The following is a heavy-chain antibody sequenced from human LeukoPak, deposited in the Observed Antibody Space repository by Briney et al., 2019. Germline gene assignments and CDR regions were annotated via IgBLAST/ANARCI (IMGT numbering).Heavy chain of an antibody. D-gene: IGHD5-12*01. CDR2: ISSSSSTI. V-gene: IGHV3-48*01. Sequence: GGSLRLSCAASGFTFSRYSMNWVRQAPGKGLEWVSYISSSSSTIYYADSVKGRFTISRDNAKNSLYLQMNSLRAEDTAVYYCTRDGEYTGYDLDYWGQRTLVTVSS. CDR1: GFTFSRYS. CDR3: TRDGEYTGYDLDY. J-gene: IGHJ4*02.